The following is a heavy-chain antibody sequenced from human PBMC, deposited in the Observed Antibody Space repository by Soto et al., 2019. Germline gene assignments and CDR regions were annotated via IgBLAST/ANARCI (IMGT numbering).Heavy chain of an antibody. V-gene: IGHV3-48*03. CDR1: GFTFSSYE. CDR2: ISSSGSTI. J-gene: IGHJ6*02. Sequence: GGSLRLSCAASGFTFSSYEMNWVRRAPGKGLEWVSYISSSGSTIYYADSVKGRFTISRDNAKNSLYLQMNSLRAEDTAVYYCARDCSGGSCYSTYYYYGMDVWGQGTTVTVSS. D-gene: IGHD2-15*01. CDR3: ARDCSGGSCYSTYYYYGMDV.